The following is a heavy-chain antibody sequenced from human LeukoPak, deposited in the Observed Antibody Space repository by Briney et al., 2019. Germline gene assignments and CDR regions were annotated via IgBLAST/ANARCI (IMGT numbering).Heavy chain of an antibody. D-gene: IGHD5-24*01. V-gene: IGHV3-72*01. CDR3: ARDWLEYRDYYYGMDV. CDR1: GFTFSDHY. CDR2: TGNKAKSYTT. J-gene: IGHJ6*02. Sequence: PGGSLRLSCAASGFTFSDHYMDWVRQAPGKGLEWVGRTGNKAKSYTTEYAASVEGRFTISRDDSKKSLYLQMNSLRAEDTAVYYCARDWLEYRDYYYGMDVWGQGTTVTVSS.